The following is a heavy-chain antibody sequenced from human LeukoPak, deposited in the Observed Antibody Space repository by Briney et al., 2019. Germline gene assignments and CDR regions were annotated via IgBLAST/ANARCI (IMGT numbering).Heavy chain of an antibody. CDR1: GGSFSGYY. CDR3: ARRGYDFWSGYYTRWFDP. V-gene: IGHV4-34*01. J-gene: IGHJ5*02. D-gene: IGHD3-3*01. Sequence: SETLSLTCAVYGGSFSGYYWSWIRQPPGKGLEWIGEINHSGSTNYSPSPKSRVTISVDTSKNQFSLKLSSVTAADTAVYYCARRGYDFWSGYYTRWFDPWGQGTLVTVSS. CDR2: INHSGST.